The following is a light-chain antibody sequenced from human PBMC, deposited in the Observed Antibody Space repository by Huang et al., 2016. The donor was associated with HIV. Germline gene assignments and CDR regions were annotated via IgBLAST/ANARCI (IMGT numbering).Light chain of an antibody. CDR3: QQSFNTPWT. CDR2: SAS. J-gene: IGKJ1*01. CDR1: QSIGNF. V-gene: IGKV1-39*01. Sequence: DIQMTQSPSSLSASVGDRITITCRASQSIGNFLNWYQQKPGKAPKPLIYSASSLQSGVPSRFSGSGSGTDFTLTISSLQPEDFTTYSCQQSFNTPWTFGQGTKVEIK.